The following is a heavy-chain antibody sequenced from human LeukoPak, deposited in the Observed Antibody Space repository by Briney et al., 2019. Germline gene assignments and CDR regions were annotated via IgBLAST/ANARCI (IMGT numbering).Heavy chain of an antibody. D-gene: IGHD3-3*01. CDR1: GGSISSGGYY. CDR2: IYTSGST. Sequence: SQTLSLTCTVSGGSISSGGYYWSWIRQPAGKGLEWIGRIYTSGSTNYNPSLKSRVTISVDTSKNQSSLKLSSVTAADTAVYYCARDRGYDFWSGLFDYWGQGTLVTVSS. V-gene: IGHV4-61*02. J-gene: IGHJ4*02. CDR3: ARDRGYDFWSGLFDY.